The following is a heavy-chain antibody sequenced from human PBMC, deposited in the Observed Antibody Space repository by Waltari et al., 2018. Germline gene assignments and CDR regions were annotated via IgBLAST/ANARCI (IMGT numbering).Heavy chain of an antibody. J-gene: IGHJ6*02. V-gene: IGHV4-39*07. CDR1: GGSISSSSYY. Sequence: QLQLQESGPGLVKPSETLSLTCTVSGGSISSSSYYWGWIRQPPGKGLEWIGSIYYSGSTYYNPSPKIRVTIAVDTSKNQFSLKLSSVTAADTAVYYCARGTMVQGVPSDGMDVWGQGTTVTVSS. D-gene: IGHD3-10*01. CDR2: IYYSGST. CDR3: ARGTMVQGVPSDGMDV.